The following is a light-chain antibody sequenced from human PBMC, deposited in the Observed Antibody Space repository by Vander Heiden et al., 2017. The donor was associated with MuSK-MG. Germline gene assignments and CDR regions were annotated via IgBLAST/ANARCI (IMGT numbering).Light chain of an antibody. CDR2: LGS. Sequence: DIVMTQSPLSLPVTPGEPASISCRSSQSLLHSNGYNYLDWYLLKPGQSPQLLIYLGSDRASGVPDRFSGSGSGTDFILKISRVEAEDVGLYYCMQTLQIPPTFGQGTKLXIK. J-gene: IGKJ2*01. V-gene: IGKV2-28*01. CDR3: MQTLQIPPT. CDR1: QSLLHSNGYNY.